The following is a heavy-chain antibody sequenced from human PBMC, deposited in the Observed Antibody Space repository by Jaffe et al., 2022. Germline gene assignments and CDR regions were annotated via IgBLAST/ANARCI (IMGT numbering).Heavy chain of an antibody. D-gene: IGHD6-19*01. CDR1: GFTFSTYV. Sequence: EVQLLESGGALVQRGGSLRLSCAASGFTFSTYVMAWVRQAPGKGLEWVSTISDEEDRTYYADSVEGRFTISRDNSRNTLYLQMNSLRADDTALYYCARRISVSGTGAYDFWGQGTMVTVSS. CDR2: ISDEEDRT. J-gene: IGHJ3*01. V-gene: IGHV3-23*01. CDR3: ARRISVSGTGAYDF.